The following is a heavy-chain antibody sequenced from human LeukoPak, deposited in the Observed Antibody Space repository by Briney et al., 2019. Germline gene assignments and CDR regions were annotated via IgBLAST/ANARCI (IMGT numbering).Heavy chain of an antibody. CDR1: GFTFSSYW. CDR3: ARDLYCSGGSCFGAPHDY. CDR2: IKQDGSEK. D-gene: IGHD2-15*01. V-gene: IGHV3-7*01. J-gene: IGHJ4*02. Sequence: GGSLRLSCAASGFTFSSYWMSWVRQAPGKGLEWVANIKQDGSEKYYVDSVKGRFTISRDNAKNSLYLQMNSLRAEDTAVYYCARDLYCSGGSCFGAPHDYWGQGTLVTVSS.